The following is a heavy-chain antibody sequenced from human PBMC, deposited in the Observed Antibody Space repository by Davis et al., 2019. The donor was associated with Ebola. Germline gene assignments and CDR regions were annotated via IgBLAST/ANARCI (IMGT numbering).Heavy chain of an antibody. D-gene: IGHD5-24*01. J-gene: IGHJ5*02. Sequence: MPSETLSLTCTVSGGSISSSSYYWGWIRQPPGKGLEWIGSIYYSGSTYYNPSLKSRVTISVDTSKNQFSLKLSSVTAADTAVYYCARSVATIEGWFDPWGQGTLVTVSS. CDR1: GGSISSSSYY. V-gene: IGHV4-39*01. CDR3: ARSVATIEGWFDP. CDR2: IYYSGST.